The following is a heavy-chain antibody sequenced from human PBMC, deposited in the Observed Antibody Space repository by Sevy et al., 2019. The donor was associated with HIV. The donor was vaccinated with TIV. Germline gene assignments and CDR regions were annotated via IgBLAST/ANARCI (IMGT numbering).Heavy chain of an antibody. CDR2: IWNNGSSK. Sequence: GGYLRLSCAASGFTFSSYAMHWVRQGPGKGLEWVAVIWNNGSSKSYADSVKGRFTISRDSSKNTLYLQMNTLRAEDTAVYYCARVGPYCGGDCYWFDYWGQGSLVTVSS. V-gene: IGHV3-33*01. J-gene: IGHJ4*02. CDR3: ARVGPYCGGDCYWFDY. CDR1: GFTFSSYA. D-gene: IGHD2-21*02.